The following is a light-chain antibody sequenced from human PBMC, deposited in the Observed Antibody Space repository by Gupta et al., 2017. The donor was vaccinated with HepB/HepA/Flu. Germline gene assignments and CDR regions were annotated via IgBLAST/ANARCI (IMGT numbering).Light chain of an antibody. V-gene: IGLV2-8*01. J-gene: IGLJ1*01. CDR2: EVS. CDR1: SSDVGGYYY. Sequence: QSALAQHPSASGSPGQSVTISCAGTSSDVGGYYYVSWYQHQPGKAPNLIMFEVSEWPSGVPVRFSGSKSGNTASLTVSGLQAEDGAFYYCSSYAGGNNYVFGSGT. CDR3: SSYAGGNNYV.